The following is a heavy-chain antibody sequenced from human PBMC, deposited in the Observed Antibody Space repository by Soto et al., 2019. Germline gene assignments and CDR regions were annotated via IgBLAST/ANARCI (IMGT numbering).Heavy chain of an antibody. V-gene: IGHV1-8*01. D-gene: IGHD6-13*01. CDR2: MNPNSGNT. CDR3: ARRGYSSSWYYYYYYGMDV. CDR1: GYTFTSYD. Sequence: QVQLVQSGAEVKKPGASVKVSCKASGYTFTSYDINWVRQATGQGLEWMGWMNPNSGNTGYAQKFQGRVTMTRNTSISTDYMELSRLRSEDTAVYYCARRGYSSSWYYYYYYGMDVWGQGTTVTVSS. J-gene: IGHJ6*02.